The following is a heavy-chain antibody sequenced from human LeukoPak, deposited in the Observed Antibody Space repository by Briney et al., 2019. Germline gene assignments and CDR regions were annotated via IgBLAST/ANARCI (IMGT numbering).Heavy chain of an antibody. D-gene: IGHD2-21*02. V-gene: IGHV1-18*01. CDR1: GYTFSNYG. CDR3: AGDPRRDMGPTNWFDP. Sequence: ASVTVSCKASGYTFSNYGINWVRQAPGQGLEWMGWISVYNGNTNYTQKFQGRVTMTTDTSTTTVYMELRSLRFDDTAVYYCAGDPRRDMGPTNWFDPWGQGTLVTVSS. J-gene: IGHJ5*02. CDR2: ISVYNGNT.